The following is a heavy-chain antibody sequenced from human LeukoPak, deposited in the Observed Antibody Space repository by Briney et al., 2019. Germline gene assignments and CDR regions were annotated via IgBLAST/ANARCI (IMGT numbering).Heavy chain of an antibody. J-gene: IGHJ5*02. CDR1: GGSIGSYY. CDR3: ARVVPAGDWFDP. Sequence: SETLSLTCTVSGGSIGSYYWSWIRQPPGKGLEWIGYIYYSGSTNYNPSLKSRVTISVDTSKNQFSLKLSSVTAADTAVYYCARVVPAGDWFDPWGQGTLVAVSS. V-gene: IGHV4-59*01. CDR2: IYYSGST. D-gene: IGHD2-2*01.